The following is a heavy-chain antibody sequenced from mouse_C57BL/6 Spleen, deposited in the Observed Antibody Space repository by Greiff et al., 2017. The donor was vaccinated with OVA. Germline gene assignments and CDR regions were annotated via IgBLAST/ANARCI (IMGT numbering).Heavy chain of an antibody. CDR2: IDPETGGT. V-gene: IGHV1-15*01. Sequence: VQLKQSGAELVRPGASVTLSCKASGYTFTDYEMHWVKQTPVHGLEWIGAIDPETGGTAYNQKFKGKAILTADKSSSTAYMELRSLTSEDSAVYYCTRHGSDYWGQGTTLTVSS. D-gene: IGHD1-1*01. CDR3: TRHGSDY. CDR1: GYTFTDYE. J-gene: IGHJ2*01.